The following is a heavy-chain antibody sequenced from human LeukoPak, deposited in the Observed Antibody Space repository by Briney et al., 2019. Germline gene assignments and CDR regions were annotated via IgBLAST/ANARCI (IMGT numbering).Heavy chain of an antibody. CDR3: AGEKGYSSSCSWYFDL. D-gene: IGHD6-13*01. J-gene: IGHJ2*01. CDR1: GGSISRCGYY. CDR2: IYHSGST. V-gene: IGHV4-30-2*01. Sequence: SQTLSLTCAVSGGSISRCGYYWSWIRQPPGKGLEWIGYIYHSGSTYYNPSLKSRVTISVDRSKNQFSLKLSSVTAADTAVYYCAGEKGYSSSCSWYFDLWGRGTLVTVSS.